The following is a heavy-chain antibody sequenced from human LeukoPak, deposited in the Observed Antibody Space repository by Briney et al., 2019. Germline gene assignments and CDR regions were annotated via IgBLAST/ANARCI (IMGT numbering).Heavy chain of an antibody. CDR2: VYYNDYT. J-gene: IGHJ6*03. Sequence: SETLSLTCTVSGGPLSHFYWSWVRQPPGKALEWIVYVYYNDYTTYNPSLNSRVTISKDPSKNQFSLNLTSVTAADTAVYYCARGGRFYFGSGTDYYFMDVWGIGTTVTVSS. CDR3: ARGGRFYFGSGTDYYFMDV. D-gene: IGHD3-10*01. CDR1: GGPLSHFY. V-gene: IGHV4-59*01.